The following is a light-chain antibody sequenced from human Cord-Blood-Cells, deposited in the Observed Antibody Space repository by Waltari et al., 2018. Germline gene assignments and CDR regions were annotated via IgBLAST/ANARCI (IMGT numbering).Light chain of an antibody. CDR3: SSYTSSSTLV. CDR2: DCS. V-gene: IGLV2-14*01. Sequence: SALTQPASVSGSPGQSLTISRPGTSSDVGCCNYVSWYQQHPGKAPRLLIYDCSNRPSGVSNRFTGAQSGNTADLTIPGVQAEDEADYYCSSYTSSSTLVFGGSTKLTVL. J-gene: IGLJ2*01. CDR1: SSDVGCCNY.